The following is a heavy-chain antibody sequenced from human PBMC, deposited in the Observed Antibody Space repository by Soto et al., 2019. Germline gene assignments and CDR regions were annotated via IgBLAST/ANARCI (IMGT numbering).Heavy chain of an antibody. D-gene: IGHD3-22*01. CDR3: ARGVISLEAFDI. Sequence: QVQLQESGPGLVKPSQTLSLTCTISGGSISSGGYYWSWIRQHPGKGLEWIGYIYYSGSTYYNPSLKSRVTISVDTSKNQFSLKLSSVTAADTAVYYCARGVISLEAFDIWGQGTMVTVSS. J-gene: IGHJ3*02. CDR2: IYYSGST. CDR1: GGSISSGGYY. V-gene: IGHV4-31*03.